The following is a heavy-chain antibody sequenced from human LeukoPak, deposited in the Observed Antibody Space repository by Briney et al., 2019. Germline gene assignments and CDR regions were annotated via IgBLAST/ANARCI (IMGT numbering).Heavy chain of an antibody. CDR1: GGSISSGGYS. J-gene: IGHJ4*02. V-gene: IGHV4-30-2*01. CDR3: ARSCSSTSCHTGGFDY. D-gene: IGHD2-2*02. Sequence: HPSQTLSLTCAVSGGSISSGGYSWSWIRQPPGKGLEWIGYIYHSGSTYYNPSLKSRVTISVDRSKNQFSLKLSSVTAADTAVYYCARSCSSTSCHTGGFDYWGQGTLVTVSS. CDR2: IYHSGST.